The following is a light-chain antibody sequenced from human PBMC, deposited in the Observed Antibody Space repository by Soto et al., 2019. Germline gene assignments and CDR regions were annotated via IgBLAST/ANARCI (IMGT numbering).Light chain of an antibody. V-gene: IGLV1-40*01. CDR1: SSNIGAGYD. J-gene: IGLJ2*01. CDR2: GNS. Sequence: QSVLTQPPSVSGAPGQRVTISCTGSSSNIGAGYDVHWYQQLPGTAPKLLIYGNSNRPSGVPVRFSGSTSGASASLVITGLRGEDEADYHCQSYDSSIINVVFGGGTKLTVL. CDR3: QSYDSSIINVV.